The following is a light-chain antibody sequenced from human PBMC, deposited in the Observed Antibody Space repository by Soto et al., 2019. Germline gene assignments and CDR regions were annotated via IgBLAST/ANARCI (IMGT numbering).Light chain of an antibody. CDR2: YAS. V-gene: IGKV3-20*01. J-gene: IGKJ4*01. CDR3: HQYGISP. CDR1: QSVSSN. Sequence: IVLTPSPATLSVSPGERATLPCRASQSVSSNLAWHQQIPGQAPRLLIYYASRRATGIPDRFSGSGSGTDFTLTISRLEPEDFAVYYCHQYGISPFGGGTKVDIK.